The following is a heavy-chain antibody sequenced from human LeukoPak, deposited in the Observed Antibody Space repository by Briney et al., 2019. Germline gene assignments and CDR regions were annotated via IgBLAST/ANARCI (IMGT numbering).Heavy chain of an antibody. V-gene: IGHV1-46*01. CDR1: GNTFTRYY. CDR3: ARGGLGYSGPYDAFDI. CDR2: IKPSGGST. Sequence: GASVKVSCKASGNTFTRYYMHWVRQAPGQGLEWMGIIKPSGGSTSYAQKFQGRATMTRDTSTSTVYMELSSLRSEDTAVYYCARGGLGYSGPYDAFDIWGQGTMVTVSS. D-gene: IGHD5-12*01. J-gene: IGHJ3*02.